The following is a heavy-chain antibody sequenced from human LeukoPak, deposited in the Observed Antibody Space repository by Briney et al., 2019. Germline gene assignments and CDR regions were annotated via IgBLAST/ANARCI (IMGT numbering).Heavy chain of an antibody. D-gene: IGHD3-22*01. CDR3: ARGTQWPSMIDFDY. CDR2: INTNTGNP. J-gene: IGHJ4*02. Sequence: ASVKVSCKASGYTFTSYAMNGVRQAPGQGLEWMGWINTNTGNPTYAQGFTGRFVFSLDTSVSTAYLQISSLKAEDTAVYYCARGTQWPSMIDFDYWGQGTLVTVSS. V-gene: IGHV7-4-1*02. CDR1: GYTFTSYA.